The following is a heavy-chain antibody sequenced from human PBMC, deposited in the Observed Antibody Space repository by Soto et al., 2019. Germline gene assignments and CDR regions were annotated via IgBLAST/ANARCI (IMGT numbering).Heavy chain of an antibody. CDR3: ARDPNRWPNYFDY. D-gene: IGHD2-8*01. CDR2: IYYSGST. CDR1: GGSISSYY. J-gene: IGHJ4*02. V-gene: IGHV4-59*01. Sequence: PSETLSLTCSVSGGSISSYYWNWIRQPPGKGLEWIGYIYYSGSTNYNPSLRSRVTISVDTSKNQFSLKLTSVTAADTAVYYCARDPNRWPNYFDYWGQGTLVTVSS.